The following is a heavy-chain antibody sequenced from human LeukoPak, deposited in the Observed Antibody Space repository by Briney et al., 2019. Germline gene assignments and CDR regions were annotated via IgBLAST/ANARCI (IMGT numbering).Heavy chain of an antibody. CDR2: ISSNGGST. J-gene: IGHJ4*02. CDR3: ATTYSSSWYVGYFDY. Sequence: GGSLRLSCAASGFTFSSYAMHWVRQAPGKVLEYVSAISSNGGSTYHANSVKGRFTISRDNSKNTLYLQMGSLRAEDMAVYYCATTYSSSWYVGYFDYWGQGTLVTVSS. V-gene: IGHV3-64*01. D-gene: IGHD6-13*01. CDR1: GFTFSSYA.